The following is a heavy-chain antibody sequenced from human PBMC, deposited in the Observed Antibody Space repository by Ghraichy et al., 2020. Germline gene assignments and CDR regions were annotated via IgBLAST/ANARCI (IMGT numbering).Heavy chain of an antibody. Sequence: ASVKVSCKASGYTFTGYYMHWVRQAPGQGLEWMGWINPNSGDTNYAQKFQGRVTMTRDTSISTAYMELSRLRSDDTAVYYFASPAYYYDSSAYYSPFDYWGQGTLVSVSS. CDR3: ASPAYYYDSSAYYSPFDY. CDR2: INPNSGDT. CDR1: GYTFTGYY. V-gene: IGHV1-2*02. J-gene: IGHJ4*02. D-gene: IGHD3-22*01.